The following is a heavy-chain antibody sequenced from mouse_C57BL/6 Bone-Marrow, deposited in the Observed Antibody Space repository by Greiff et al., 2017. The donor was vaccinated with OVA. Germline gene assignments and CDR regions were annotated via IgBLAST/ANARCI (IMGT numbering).Heavy chain of an antibody. Sequence: QVQLQQSGAELVRPGTSVKVSCKASGYAFTNYLIEWVKQRPGQGLEWIGVINPGSGGTNYNEKFKGKATLTADKSSSTAYMQLSSLTSEDSAVYYCARKNLYYFDYWGQGTTLTVSS. CDR2: INPGSGGT. CDR1: GYAFTNYL. CDR3: ARKNLYYFDY. V-gene: IGHV1-54*01. J-gene: IGHJ2*01.